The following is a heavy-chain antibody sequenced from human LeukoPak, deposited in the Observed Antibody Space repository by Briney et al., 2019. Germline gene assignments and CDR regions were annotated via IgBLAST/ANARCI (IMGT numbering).Heavy chain of an antibody. V-gene: IGHV4-38-2*02. CDR3: ARGPTYYYGFDY. CDR2: IYHSGST. Sequence: SETLSLTCTVSGYSISSGYYWGWIRQPPGKGLEWIGSIYHSGSTYYNPSLKSRVTISVDTAKSQFSLKLSSVTAADTAVYYCARGPTYYYGFDYWGQGTLVTVSS. CDR1: GYSISSGYY. D-gene: IGHD3-10*01. J-gene: IGHJ4*02.